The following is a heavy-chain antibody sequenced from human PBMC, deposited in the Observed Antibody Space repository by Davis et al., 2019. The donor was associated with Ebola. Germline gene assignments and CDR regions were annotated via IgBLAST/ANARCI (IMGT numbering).Heavy chain of an antibody. J-gene: IGHJ4*02. Sequence: GESLKISCAASGFTFDDYTMHWVRQAPGKGLEWVSLISWDGGSTYYADSVKGRFTISRDNSKNTLYLQMNSLRAEDTAVYYCAEAGYSSSWYFDYWGQGTLVTVSS. CDR1: GFTFDDYT. CDR2: ISWDGGST. D-gene: IGHD6-13*01. V-gene: IGHV3-43*01. CDR3: AEAGYSSSWYFDY.